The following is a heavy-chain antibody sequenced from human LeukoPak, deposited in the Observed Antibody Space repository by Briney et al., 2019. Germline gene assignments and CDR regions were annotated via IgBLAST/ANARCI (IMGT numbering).Heavy chain of an antibody. D-gene: IGHD5-18*01. CDR2: IDWDDDK. CDR3: ARDGYSYGYLYYFDY. J-gene: IGHJ4*02. CDR1: GFSLSTSGMC. Sequence: SGPTLVKPTQTLTLTCTFSGFSLSTSGMCVSWIRQPPGKALEWLARIDWDDDKYYSTSLKTRLTISKDTSKNQVVLTMTNMDPVDTATYYCARDGYSYGYLYYFDYWGQGTLVTVSS. V-gene: IGHV2-70*11.